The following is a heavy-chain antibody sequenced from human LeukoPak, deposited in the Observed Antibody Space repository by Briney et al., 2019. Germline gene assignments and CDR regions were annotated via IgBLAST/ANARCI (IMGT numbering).Heavy chain of an antibody. CDR2: VTPIFGTA. D-gene: IGHD4-17*01. V-gene: IGHV1-69*13. CDR3: ARVGDYGDYGLAD. Sequence: GASVNVSCKASGGTFSSYAISWVRQAPGQGLEWMGGVTPIFGTAKYPQKFQGRVPLTADESTSTAYLELSILRSDDPAVYYCARVGDYGDYGLADGGEGTLATAS. CDR1: GGTFSSYA. J-gene: IGHJ4*02.